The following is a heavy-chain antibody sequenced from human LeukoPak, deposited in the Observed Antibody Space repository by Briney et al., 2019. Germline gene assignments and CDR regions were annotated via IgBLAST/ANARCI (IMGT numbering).Heavy chain of an antibody. V-gene: IGHV3-7*02. J-gene: IGHJ4*02. CDR3: AKWMGRDS. CDR2: INQDGRKK. Sequence: GGSLRLTCAASGFSFRTHWMSWVRQAPGKGLEWVANINQDGRKKFYVDSVEGRFTISRDDAKTSLFLQMNSLRVEDTAVYYCAKWMGRDSWGQGTLVTVSS. CDR1: GFSFRTHW. D-gene: IGHD6-19*01.